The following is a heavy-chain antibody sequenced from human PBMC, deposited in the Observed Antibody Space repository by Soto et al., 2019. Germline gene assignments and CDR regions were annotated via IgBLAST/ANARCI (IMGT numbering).Heavy chain of an antibody. CDR3: ATEMLAASGDWYGLDV. V-gene: IGHV3-30-3*01. J-gene: IGHJ6*02. Sequence: QVQLVESGGGVVQPGTSLRLSCAASRFTFSNYPIHWVRQAPGKGLEWVAVVSSDGSQKYYAVSVQGRFTISRDTSENALYLQMNSLRAEVTALYYCATEMLAASGDWYGLDVWGLGTTVTVSS. D-gene: IGHD3-9*01. CDR1: RFTFSNYP. CDR2: VSSDGSQK.